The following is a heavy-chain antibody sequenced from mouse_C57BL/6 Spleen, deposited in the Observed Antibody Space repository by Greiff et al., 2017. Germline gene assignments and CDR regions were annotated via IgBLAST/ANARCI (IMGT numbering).Heavy chain of an antibody. Sequence: EVKLVESGPELVKPGDSVKISCTASGYSFTGYFMNWVLQSPGKSLEWIGRINPYNGDTFYNQKFKGKATLTVDKSSNTAHMELRSLTSEDSAVYYCARALHSDYEAWFAYWGQGTLVTVSA. J-gene: IGHJ3*01. CDR2: INPYNGDT. D-gene: IGHD2-5*01. V-gene: IGHV1-20*01. CDR1: GYSFTGYF. CDR3: ARALHSDYEAWFAY.